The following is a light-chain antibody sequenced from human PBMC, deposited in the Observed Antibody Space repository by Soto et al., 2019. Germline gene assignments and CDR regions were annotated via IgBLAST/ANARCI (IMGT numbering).Light chain of an antibody. V-gene: IGKV1-9*01. CDR3: QQLNSYPLT. CDR1: QGISSY. Sequence: IQLTQSPSSLSASVGARVTITCRASQGISSYLAWYQQNPGKAPKLLSYAASTLQSGVPSRFSGSGSGTDFTLTISSLQPEDFETYYCQQLNSYPLTFGGGTKVDIK. CDR2: AAS. J-gene: IGKJ4*01.